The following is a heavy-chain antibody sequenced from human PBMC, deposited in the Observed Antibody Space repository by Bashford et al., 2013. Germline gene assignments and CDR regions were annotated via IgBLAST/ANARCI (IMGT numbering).Heavy chain of an antibody. V-gene: IGHV3-21*01. Sequence: GSLRLSCEASGFTFSDYSMSWLRQAPGKGLEWVSSITSSGTYDFHADSVKGRLTISRDNTRNSLYLQMNSLRAEDTGIYYCASEFSRSSGEYFQHWGQGALVTVSS. CDR1: GFTFSDYS. CDR2: ITSSGTYD. J-gene: IGHJ1*01. CDR3: ASEFSRSSGEYFQH. D-gene: IGHD6-6*01.